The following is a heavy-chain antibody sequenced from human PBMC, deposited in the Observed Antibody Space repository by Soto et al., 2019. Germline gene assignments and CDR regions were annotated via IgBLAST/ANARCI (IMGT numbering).Heavy chain of an antibody. CDR1: GFSLSTSGVG. J-gene: IGHJ4*02. CDR2: IYWDDDK. D-gene: IGHD2-15*01. CDR3: AHRPSYCSGGSCYSGFDY. V-gene: IGHV2-5*02. Sequence: QITLKESGPTLVKPTQTHTLTCTFSGFSLSTSGVGVGWIRQPPGQALEWLALIYWDDDKRYSPSLKSRLTTXNXXSKNQVVLTMTNMDPVDTATYYCAHRPSYCSGGSCYSGFDYWGQGTLVTVSS.